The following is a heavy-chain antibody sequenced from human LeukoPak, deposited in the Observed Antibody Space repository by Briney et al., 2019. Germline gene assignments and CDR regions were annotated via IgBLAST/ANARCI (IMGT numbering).Heavy chain of an antibody. Sequence: GGSLRLSCAASGFTVSSNYMSWVRQAPGKGLEWVSVIYSGGSTYYADSVKGRFTISRDNSKNTLYLQMNSLRAEDTAVYYCARDPQNAPHTGPPDAFDIWGQGTMVTVSS. V-gene: IGHV3-66*01. D-gene: IGHD7-27*01. CDR2: IYSGGST. CDR1: GFTVSSNY. J-gene: IGHJ3*02. CDR3: ARDPQNAPHTGPPDAFDI.